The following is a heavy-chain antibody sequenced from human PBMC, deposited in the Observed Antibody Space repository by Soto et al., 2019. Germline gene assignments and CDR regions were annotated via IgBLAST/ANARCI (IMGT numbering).Heavy chain of an antibody. D-gene: IGHD3-3*01. Sequence: EVQLVESGGGLVNPGGSLRLSCAASGFTLGNTYMSWVRQAPGKGLDWVGRIKSNADGGTADHAAPVKGRFSISRDDSKDTLFLQMNSLKSEDTAVYYCVTAPWSGGHWGPGTLVTVSS. V-gene: IGHV3-15*01. CDR3: VTAPWSGGH. J-gene: IGHJ4*02. CDR2: IKSNADGGTA. CDR1: GFTLGNTY.